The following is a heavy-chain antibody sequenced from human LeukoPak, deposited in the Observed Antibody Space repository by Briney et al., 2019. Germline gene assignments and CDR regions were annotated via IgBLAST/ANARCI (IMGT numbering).Heavy chain of an antibody. CDR2: IKQDGSEK. V-gene: IGHV3-7*01. J-gene: IGHJ4*02. CDR3: GTRAY. CDR1: GFMFNSYW. Sequence: GGSLRLSCAASGFMFNSYWMMWVRQAPGKGLEWVANIKQDGSEKYYVDPVKGRFTISRDNAKNSLYLQMSSLRVEDTAVYYCGTRAYWGQGTLVTVSS.